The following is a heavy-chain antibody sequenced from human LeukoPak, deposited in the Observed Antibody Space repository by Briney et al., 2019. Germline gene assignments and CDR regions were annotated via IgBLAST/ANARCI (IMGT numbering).Heavy chain of an antibody. Sequence: GESLKISCKCSGYSFTSYWIGWVRQMPGKGLEWMGIIYPGDSDTRYSPSLQGQVTISADKSISTAYLQWSSLKASDTATYYCARRGTAPHVRYFDLWGRGTLVTVSS. CDR2: IYPGDSDT. J-gene: IGHJ2*01. V-gene: IGHV5-51*01. D-gene: IGHD3-16*01. CDR1: GYSFTSYW. CDR3: ARRGTAPHVRYFDL.